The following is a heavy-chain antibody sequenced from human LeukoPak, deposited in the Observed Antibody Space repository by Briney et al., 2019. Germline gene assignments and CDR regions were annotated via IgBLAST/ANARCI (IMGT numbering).Heavy chain of an antibody. J-gene: IGHJ5*02. CDR3: AKGWFGELLSPNWFDL. D-gene: IGHD3-10*01. CDR2: ISYDGSNK. CDR1: GFTFSSYG. Sequence: PGGSLRLSCAASGFTFSSYGMHWVRQVPGKGLEWVAVISYDGSNKYYADSVKGRFTISRDNSKNPLYLQMNSLRAEDTAVYYCAKGWFGELLSPNWFDLWGQGTLVTVSS. V-gene: IGHV3-30*18.